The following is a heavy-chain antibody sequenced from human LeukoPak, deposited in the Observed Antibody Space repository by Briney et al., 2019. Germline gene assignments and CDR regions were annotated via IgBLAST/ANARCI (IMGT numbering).Heavy chain of an antibody. CDR1: GGTFSSYA. CDR2: IIPILGIA. V-gene: IGHV1-69*04. Sequence: GSSVKVSCKASGGTFSSYAISWVRQAPGQGLEWMGRIIPILGIANYAQEFQGRVTITADKSTSTAYMELSSLRSEDTAVYYCARERAVAWFLNYYGIDVWGQGTTVTVSS. D-gene: IGHD2-15*01. J-gene: IGHJ6*02. CDR3: ARERAVAWFLNYYGIDV.